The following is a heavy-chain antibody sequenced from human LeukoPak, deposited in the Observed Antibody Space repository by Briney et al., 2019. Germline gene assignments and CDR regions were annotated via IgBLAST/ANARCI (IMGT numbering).Heavy chain of an antibody. D-gene: IGHD3-3*01. CDR3: ARAGYYDFWSGYYNFDY. CDR2: MNPNSGNT. CDR1: GYTFTSYD. V-gene: IGHV1-8*01. J-gene: IGHJ4*02. Sequence: ASVKVSCKASGYTFTSYDINWVRQATGQGLEWMGWMNPNSGNTGYAQKFQGRVTMTRNTSISTAYMELSSLRSEDTDVYYCARAGYYDFWSGYYNFDYWGQGTLVTVSS.